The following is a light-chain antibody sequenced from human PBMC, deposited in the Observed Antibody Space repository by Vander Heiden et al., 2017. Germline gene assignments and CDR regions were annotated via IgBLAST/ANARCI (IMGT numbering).Light chain of an antibody. J-gene: IGKJ1*01. CDR3: QQYKSYSWT. CDR1: QTISNW. CDR2: KAS. V-gene: IGKV1-5*03. Sequence: DIQMTQSPSTLFASVGARVTITCRASQTISNWLAWYQQKPGKAPKLLIYKASNLQTGVPSRFSGSGSGTEFTLTITGLQPDDFASYYCQQYKSYSWTFGQGTRVEI.